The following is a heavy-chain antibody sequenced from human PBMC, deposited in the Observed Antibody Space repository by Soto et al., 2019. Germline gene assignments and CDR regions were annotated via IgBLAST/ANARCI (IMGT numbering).Heavy chain of an antibody. CDR2: ISTSASYT. Sequence: SLRLSCVVSGFTFSDYYMSWIRQAPGKGLEWVSYISTSASYTNYADSVKGRFTISRDNAKNSLYLQMNSLRAEDTAVYYCAREVEKNWFDPWGQGTLVTVSS. V-gene: IGHV3-11*06. D-gene: IGHD1-26*01. J-gene: IGHJ5*02. CDR3: AREVEKNWFDP. CDR1: GFTFSDYY.